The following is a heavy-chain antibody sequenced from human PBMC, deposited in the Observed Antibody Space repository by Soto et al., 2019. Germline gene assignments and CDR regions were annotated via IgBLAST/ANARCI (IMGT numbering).Heavy chain of an antibody. CDR1: GYTFTAYA. J-gene: IGHJ6*03. V-gene: IGHV1-3*01. CDR3: ARGIYYFGSGTDNYYYYSYMDV. Sequence: QVQLVQSGAEVKKPGASVKVSCKASGYTFTAYAMHWVRQAPGQRPEWMGWINAGNGNTKYSQKFQGRVSITRDTSARTAYVELTSLRAEDTAVYYCARGIYYFGSGTDNYYYYSYMDVWGKGTTVTVSS. CDR2: INAGNGNT. D-gene: IGHD3-10*01.